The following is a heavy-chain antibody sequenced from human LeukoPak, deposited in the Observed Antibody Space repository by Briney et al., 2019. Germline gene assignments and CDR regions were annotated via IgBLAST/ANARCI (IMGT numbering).Heavy chain of an antibody. CDR1: GGSISSSSYY. J-gene: IGHJ6*02. CDR2: IYYSGST. V-gene: IGHV4-39*07. Sequence: SETLSLTCTVSGGSISSSSYYWGWIRQPPGKGLEWIGSIYYSGSTNYNPSLRSRVTISIDTSKNQFSLKLTSVTAADTAMYYCASSDYDYYAMDVWGQGTTVTVSS. D-gene: IGHD6-6*01. CDR3: ASSDYDYYAMDV.